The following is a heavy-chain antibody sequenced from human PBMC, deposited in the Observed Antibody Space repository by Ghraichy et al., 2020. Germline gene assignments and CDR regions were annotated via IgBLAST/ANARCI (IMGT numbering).Heavy chain of an antibody. CDR1: GFTFSSYE. CDR2: IGRGGNTI. J-gene: IGHJ4*02. V-gene: IGHV3-48*03. CDR3: SREAAYDCWRGWDY. Sequence: GESLNISCVASGFTFSSYEMNWVRQAPGKGLEWLSYIGRGGNTIYYADSVKGRFTISRDNAKNSLYLQMNSLRAEDTALYYCSREAAYDCWRGWDYWGQGTLVTVSS. D-gene: IGHD3-3*01.